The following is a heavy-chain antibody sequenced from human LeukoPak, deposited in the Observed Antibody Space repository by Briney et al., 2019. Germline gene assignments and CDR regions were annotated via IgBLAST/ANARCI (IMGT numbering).Heavy chain of an antibody. D-gene: IGHD6-19*01. Sequence: GGSLRLSCAASGFTFSSYAMHWVRQAPGKGLEWVAVISYDGSNKYYADSVKGRFTISRDNSKNTLYLQMNSLRAEDTAVYYCAKGSGYSSGWPNYWGQGTLVTVSS. CDR1: GFTFSSYA. V-gene: IGHV3-30*07. CDR2: ISYDGSNK. J-gene: IGHJ4*02. CDR3: AKGSGYSSGWPNY.